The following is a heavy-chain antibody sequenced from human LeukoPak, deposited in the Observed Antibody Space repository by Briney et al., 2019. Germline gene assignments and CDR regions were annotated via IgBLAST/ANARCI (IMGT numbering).Heavy chain of an antibody. V-gene: IGHV4-59*01. D-gene: IGHD3-22*01. CDR2: IYYSGGT. CDR1: GGSISSYY. CDR3: ATYYYDSSGYYSFDY. Sequence: TSETLSLTCTVSGGSISSYYWSWIRQPPGKGLEWIGYIYYSGGTNYNPSLKSRVTISVDTSKNQFSLKLSSVTAADTAVYYCATYYYDSSGYYSFDYWGQGTLVTVSS. J-gene: IGHJ4*02.